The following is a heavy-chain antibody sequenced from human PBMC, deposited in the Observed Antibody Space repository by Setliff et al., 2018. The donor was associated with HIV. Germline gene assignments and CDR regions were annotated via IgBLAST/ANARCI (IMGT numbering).Heavy chain of an antibody. V-gene: IGHV4-59*01. CDR3: ARGRDKYGPISC. CDR2: IHYSGST. D-gene: IGHD3-10*01. J-gene: IGHJ4*02. CDR1: GGSLSSSY. Sequence: SETLSLTCTVSGGSLSSSYWTWTRQPPGKGLEWIGNIHYSGSTNYNPALKSRVTISVDTSRSQFSLKLSSVTAADTAVYYCARGRDKYGPISCWGQGTLVTV.